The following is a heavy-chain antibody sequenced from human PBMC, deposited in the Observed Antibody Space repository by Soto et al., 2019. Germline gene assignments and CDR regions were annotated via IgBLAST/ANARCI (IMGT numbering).Heavy chain of an antibody. CDR2: VYYSGST. Sequence: ETLSLTWTVSAGSPSRGYYYWGWIRQPPGKGLEWIGSVYYSGSTHDNPSLQSRVTISVDTSRNQFSLNLISVTAADTAVYFCARQPCVLGYGGRRRYFDYWGQGTLVT. CDR1: AGSPSRGYYY. CDR3: ARQPCVLGYGGRRRYFDY. J-gene: IGHJ4*02. D-gene: IGHD2-8*01. V-gene: IGHV4-39*01.